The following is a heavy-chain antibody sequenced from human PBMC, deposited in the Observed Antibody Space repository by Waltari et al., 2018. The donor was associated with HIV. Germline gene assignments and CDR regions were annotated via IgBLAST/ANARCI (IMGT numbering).Heavy chain of an antibody. D-gene: IGHD3-10*01. CDR1: GYTFTNHG. CDR3: VRSGVRELLD. CDR2: SNTKTGNP. Sequence: QVQLVQSGSELKKPGASVMVSCKASGYTFTNHGINWVRPAPGQGLGWMGWSNTKTGNPTYAQGFTGRLVFSLDTSITTAYLQIKSLQAEDTAIYYCVRSGVRELLDWGQGTLVTVSS. V-gene: IGHV7-4-1*02. J-gene: IGHJ4*02.